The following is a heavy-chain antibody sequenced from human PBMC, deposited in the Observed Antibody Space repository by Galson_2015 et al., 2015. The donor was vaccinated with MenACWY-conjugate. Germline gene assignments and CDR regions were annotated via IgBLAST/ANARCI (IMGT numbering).Heavy chain of an antibody. V-gene: IGHV3-74*01. Sequence: SLRLSCAATGFTFSSYWIHWVRQAPGKGLVWVSRITTDVTNTAYADSVKGRFTLSRDNAKNTVYLQMNSLRAEDTAVYYCARDYGSGTPRDYWGQGTLVTVSS. J-gene: IGHJ4*02. D-gene: IGHD3-10*01. CDR1: GFTFSSYW. CDR2: ITTDVTNT. CDR3: ARDYGSGTPRDY.